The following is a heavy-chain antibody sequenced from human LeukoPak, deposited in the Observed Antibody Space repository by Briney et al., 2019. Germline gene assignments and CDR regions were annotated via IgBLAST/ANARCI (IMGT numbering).Heavy chain of an antibody. V-gene: IGHV4-34*01. CDR3: ARRTKNVIVVVPAAMSYYYMDV. D-gene: IGHD2-2*01. J-gene: IGHJ6*03. CDR2: INHSGST. Sequence: SETLSLTCAVYGGSFSGYYLSWIRQPPGKGLEWIWEINHSGSTNYNPSLKSRVTISVDTSKNQFSLKLGSVTAADTAVYYCARRTKNVIVVVPAAMSYYYMDVWGKGTTVTVSS. CDR1: GGSFSGYY.